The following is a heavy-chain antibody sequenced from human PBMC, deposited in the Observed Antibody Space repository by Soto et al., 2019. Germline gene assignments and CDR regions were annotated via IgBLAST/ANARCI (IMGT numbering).Heavy chain of an antibody. V-gene: IGHV4-34*01. J-gene: IGHJ3*02. CDR1: GGSFSGYY. D-gene: IGHD2-2*01. CDR2: INHSGST. CDR3: ARGDSDIVVVPAAITPFDI. Sequence: QVQLQQWGAGLLKPSETLSLTCAVYGGSFSGYYWSWIRQPPGKGLEWIGEINHSGSTNYNPSLKSRVTISVDTSKKQFSLKLGSVTAADTAVYYCARGDSDIVVVPAAITPFDIWGQGTMVTVSS.